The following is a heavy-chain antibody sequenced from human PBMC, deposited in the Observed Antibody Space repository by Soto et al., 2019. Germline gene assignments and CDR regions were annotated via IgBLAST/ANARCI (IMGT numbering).Heavy chain of an antibody. CDR2: IVVGSGNT. D-gene: IGHD3-22*01. J-gene: IGHJ3*02. Sequence: QMQLVQSGPEVKKRGTSVKVSCKASGFTFTSSAVQWVRQARGQRLEWIGWIVVGSGNTNYAQKFQERVTITRDMSTSTAYLGLSSLRSEDTAVYYCAPPIVVVTGGNPFDIWGQGTMVTVSS. CDR3: APPIVVVTGGNPFDI. CDR1: GFTFTSSA. V-gene: IGHV1-58*01.